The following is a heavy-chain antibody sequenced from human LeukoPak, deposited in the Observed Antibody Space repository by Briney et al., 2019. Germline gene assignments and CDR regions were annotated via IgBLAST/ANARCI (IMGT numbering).Heavy chain of an antibody. CDR1: GCTFSSYG. J-gene: IGHJ4*02. CDR2: IRYDGSNK. Sequence: GWALTLSCAASGCTFSSYGMHWLGQAPAKGLEWVAFIRYDGSNKYYADSVKGRFTISRENSKNTLYLQMNSLRAEDTAVYYCAKAKGWAVRENYFDYWGQGTLVTVSS. D-gene: IGHD3-10*01. CDR3: AKAKGWAVRENYFDY. V-gene: IGHV3-30*02.